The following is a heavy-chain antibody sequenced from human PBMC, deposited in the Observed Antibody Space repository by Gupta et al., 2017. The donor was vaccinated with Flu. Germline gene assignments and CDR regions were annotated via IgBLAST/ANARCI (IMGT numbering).Heavy chain of an antibody. V-gene: IGHV3-33*01. CDR2: MWNDESNT. CDR1: GFPFSDSG. Sequence: QVQLVESGGGVVQPGRSLRLSCATSGFPFSDSGIHWVRQAPGKGLEWVAFMWNDESNTYYADSVRGRYTIFRDNSKNTVFLQMNSLRADDTAEYYCARGGYCSGGRCSWYFDYWGQGTLVTVSS. D-gene: IGHD2-15*01. CDR3: ARGGYCSGGRCSWYFDY. J-gene: IGHJ4*02.